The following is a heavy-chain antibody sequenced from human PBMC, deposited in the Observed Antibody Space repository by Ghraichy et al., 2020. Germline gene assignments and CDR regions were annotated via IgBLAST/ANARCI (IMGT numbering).Heavy chain of an antibody. CDR1: GDTFSSYA. J-gene: IGHJ4*02. CDR2: IIPIFGTA. D-gene: IGHD2-15*01. Sequence: SVKVSCKASGDTFSSYAISWVRQAPGQGLEWMGWIIPIFGTANYAQKFQGRVTITADESTSTAYMELSSLRSEDTAVYYCARGLDRVAATPAFDYWVQGTLVTVSS. V-gene: IGHV1-69*13. CDR3: ARGLDRVAATPAFDY.